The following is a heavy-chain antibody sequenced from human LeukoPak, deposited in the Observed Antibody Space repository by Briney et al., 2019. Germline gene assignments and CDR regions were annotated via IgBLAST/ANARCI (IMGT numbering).Heavy chain of an antibody. CDR2: ISASGAST. D-gene: IGHD6-6*01. CDR1: GFTFSSYA. CDR3: AKGVSTRPLYYFDY. V-gene: IGHV3-23*01. Sequence: PGGSLRLSCAASGFTFSSYAMNWVSQAPGKGLEWVSVISASGASTYNADSVKGRFTIPRDNSKNTLYLQMNSLRVEDTALYFCAKGVSTRPLYYFDYWGQGTLVTVSS. J-gene: IGHJ4*02.